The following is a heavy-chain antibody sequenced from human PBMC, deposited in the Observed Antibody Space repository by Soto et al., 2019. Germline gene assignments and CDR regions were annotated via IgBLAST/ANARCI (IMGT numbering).Heavy chain of an antibody. Sequence: SETLSLTCTVSGDSISSGDYSGNWIRQPPGKVLEWIGYIYHSGNTHYSPSLKSRVTISVDRSRNQFSLKLSSVTAADTAVYYCARGNVLYSSSWLDYWGQGTLVTVSS. D-gene: IGHD6-6*01. CDR2: IYHSGNT. V-gene: IGHV4-30-4*01. J-gene: IGHJ4*02. CDR3: ARGNVLYSSSWLDY. CDR1: GDSISSGDYS.